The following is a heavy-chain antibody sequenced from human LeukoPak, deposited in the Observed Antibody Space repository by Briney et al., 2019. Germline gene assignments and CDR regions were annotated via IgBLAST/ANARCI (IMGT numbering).Heavy chain of an antibody. CDR2: IIPIFGTA. CDR3: ARDNRIAADAFDI. V-gene: IGHV1-69*06. D-gene: IGHD6-13*01. J-gene: IGHJ3*02. CDR1: GGTFSSYA. Sequence: ASVKVSCKASGGTFSSYAISWVRQAPGQGLEWMGGIIPIFGTANYAQKFQGRVTITADKSTSTAYMELSSLRSEDTAVYYCARDNRIAADAFDIWGQGTMVTVSS.